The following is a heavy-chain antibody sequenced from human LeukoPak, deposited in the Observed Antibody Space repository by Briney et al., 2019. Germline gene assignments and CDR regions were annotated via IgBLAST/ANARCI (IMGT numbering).Heavy chain of an antibody. V-gene: IGHV3-23*01. CDR2: ITGSGAST. Sequence: GGSLRLSCAASGFTFSRYWMTWVRQAPGKGLEWVSSITGSGASTYYADSVKGRFIISRDKSKNTLYLQMNSLRAEDTAVYYCAKDHTVTTEDAYDNWGQGTMVTVSS. D-gene: IGHD4-17*01. CDR1: GFTFSRYW. CDR3: AKDHTVTTEDAYDN. J-gene: IGHJ3*02.